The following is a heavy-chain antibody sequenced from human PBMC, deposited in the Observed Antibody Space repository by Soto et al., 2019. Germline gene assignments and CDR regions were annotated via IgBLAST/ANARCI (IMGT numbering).Heavy chain of an antibody. CDR2: IYSSGST. CDR3: VRRGGHSSNYFDY. CDR1: GGSMNTYY. V-gene: IGHV4-59*08. J-gene: IGHJ4*02. D-gene: IGHD2-15*01. Sequence: QVQLQESGPGLVKPSETLSLTCTVSGGSMNTYYWSWIRQFPGKGLEWIGYIYSSGSTNYNPSLKSRVTMAADTSKTQFSLNLTSVTAADTAVYYCVRRGGHSSNYFDYWGQGTLVTVFS.